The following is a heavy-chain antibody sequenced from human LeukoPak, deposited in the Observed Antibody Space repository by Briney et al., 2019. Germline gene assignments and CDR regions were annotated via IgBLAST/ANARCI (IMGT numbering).Heavy chain of an antibody. CDR2: INPNSGGT. V-gene: IGHV1-2*02. Sequence: ASVKVSCKASGYTFTGYYMHWVRQAPGQWLEWMGWINPNSGGTNYAQKFQGRVTMTRDTSISTAYMELSRLRSDDTAVYYCARDPTLGTRLVGYMDVWGKGTTVTVSS. CDR3: ARDPTLGTRLVGYMDV. D-gene: IGHD7-27*01. J-gene: IGHJ6*03. CDR1: GYTFTGYY.